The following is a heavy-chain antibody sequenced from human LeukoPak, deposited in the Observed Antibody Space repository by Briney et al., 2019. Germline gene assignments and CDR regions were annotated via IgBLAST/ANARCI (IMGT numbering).Heavy chain of an antibody. J-gene: IGHJ4*02. CDR3: VKEGYSYGDDF. D-gene: IGHD5-18*01. V-gene: IGHV3-33*05. CDR2: IQYDGTNK. Sequence: GRSLRLSCAASGFTFSNYAMHWVRQAPGKGLEWVAVIQYDGTNKYYADPVKGRFTISRDNSKSTVYLQVNNLRGEDTAVYYCVKEGYSYGDDFWGQGALVIVSS. CDR1: GFTFSNYA.